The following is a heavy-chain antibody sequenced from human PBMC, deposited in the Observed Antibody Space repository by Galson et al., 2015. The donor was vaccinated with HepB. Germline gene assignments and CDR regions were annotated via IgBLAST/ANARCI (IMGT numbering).Heavy chain of an antibody. CDR1: GFTFSIHA. J-gene: IGHJ4*02. CDR3: VRSRGGSL. CDR2: ISTSSTI. V-gene: IGHV3-48*02. D-gene: IGHD3-10*01. Sequence: SLRLSCAASGFTFSIHAMSWVRQAPGKGLECVSYISTSSTIYYADSVNGRFTISRDNAKNSLYLQMNSLRDEDTAVYYCVRSRGGSLWGQGTLVTVSS.